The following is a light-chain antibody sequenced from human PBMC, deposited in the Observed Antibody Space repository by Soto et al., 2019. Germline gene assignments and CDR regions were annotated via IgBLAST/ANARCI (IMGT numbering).Light chain of an antibody. CDR1: SSDVGAYNY. V-gene: IGLV2-14*01. CDR2: EVI. Sequence: QSALTQPASVSGSPGQSITISCTGTSSDVGAYNYVSWYQQHPGKPPQLIIYEVINRPSGVSNRFSASKSGNTASLTISGLQAEDEADYYCSSFTSSSTRIFGGGTKLTVL. J-gene: IGLJ2*01. CDR3: SSFTSSSTRI.